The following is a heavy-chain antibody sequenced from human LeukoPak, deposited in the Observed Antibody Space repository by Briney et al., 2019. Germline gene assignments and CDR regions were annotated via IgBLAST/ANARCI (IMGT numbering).Heavy chain of an antibody. Sequence: GGSLRLSCAASGFTFSSYSMNWVRQAPGKGLEWVSSISSSSSYIYYADSVKGRFTISRDNAKNSLYLQMNSLKTEDTAVYYCTTEYSSGWYVQGDYWGQGTLVTVSS. CDR2: ISSSSSYI. V-gene: IGHV3-21*03. D-gene: IGHD6-19*01. J-gene: IGHJ4*02. CDR1: GFTFSSYS. CDR3: TTEYSSGWYVQGDY.